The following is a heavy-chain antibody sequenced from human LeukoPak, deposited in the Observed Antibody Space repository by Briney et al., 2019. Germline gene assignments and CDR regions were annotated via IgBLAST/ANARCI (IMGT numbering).Heavy chain of an antibody. CDR3: AKEPSIGVVNTDHGAFDF. V-gene: IGHV4-4*07. D-gene: IGHD3-3*01. J-gene: IGHJ4*03. CDR1: GGSISSYY. Sequence: SETLSLTCTVSGGSISSYYWSWIRQPAGKGLEWIGRIYTSGSTNYNPSLKSRVTISVDKSKNQFSLKLSSVTAADTAVYYCAKEPSIGVVNTDHGAFDFWGQGTLGTVSS. CDR2: IYTSGST.